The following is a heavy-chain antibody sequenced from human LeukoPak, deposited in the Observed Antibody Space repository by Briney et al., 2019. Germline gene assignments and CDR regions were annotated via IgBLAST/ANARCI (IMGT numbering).Heavy chain of an antibody. CDR3: AKVPLSAGGWYEY. D-gene: IGHD6-19*01. CDR1: GFTFSSYA. V-gene: IGHV3-23*01. Sequence: PGGSLRLSCAASGFTFSSYAMSWVRQAPGKGLEWVSAISGSGGSTYYADSVKGRFTISRVNSKNTLYLQMNSLRAEDTAFYYCAKVPLSAGGWYEYWGQGTLVTVSS. CDR2: ISGSGGST. J-gene: IGHJ4*02.